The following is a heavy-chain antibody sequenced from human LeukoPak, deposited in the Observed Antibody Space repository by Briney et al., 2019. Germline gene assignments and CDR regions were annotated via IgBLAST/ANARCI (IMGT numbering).Heavy chain of an antibody. CDR2: IYYSGST. J-gene: IGHJ3*02. D-gene: IGHD3-10*01. CDR3: ARRRITMVRGVGAFDI. CDR1: GGSISSSSYY. Sequence: SETLSLTCTVSGGSISSSSYYWGWIRQPPGKGLEWIGSIYYSGSTYYNPSLKSRVTISVDTSKNQFSLKLSSVTAADTAVYYCARRRITMVRGVGAFDIWGQGTMVTVSS. V-gene: IGHV4-39*01.